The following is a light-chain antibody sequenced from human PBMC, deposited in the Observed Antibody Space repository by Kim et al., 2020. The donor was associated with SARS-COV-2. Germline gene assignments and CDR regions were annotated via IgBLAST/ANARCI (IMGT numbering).Light chain of an antibody. J-gene: IGLJ1*01. V-gene: IGLV2-23*02. CDR2: EVT. Sequence: QSALTQPASVSGSPGQSITISCTGTSSDVGSYNLVSWYQQHPGKAPKLMIYEVTKRPSGVSNRFSGSKSGNTASLTISGLQVEDEADYYCCSYVGSSTSYVFGTGTKVTVL. CDR3: CSYVGSSTSYV. CDR1: SSDVGSYNL.